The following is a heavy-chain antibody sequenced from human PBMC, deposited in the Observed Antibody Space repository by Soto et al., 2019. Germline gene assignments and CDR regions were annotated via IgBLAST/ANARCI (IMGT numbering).Heavy chain of an antibody. CDR1: GFTFSSYG. CDR2: ISYDGSNK. V-gene: IGHV3-30*18. D-gene: IGHD2-15*01. Sequence: GGSLRLSCAASGFTFSSYGMHWVRQAPGKGLEWVAVISYDGSNKYYADSVKGRFTISRDNSKNTLYLQMNSLRAEDTAVYYCAKDSGYCSGGSCYGWYFDYWGQGTLVTVSS. CDR3: AKDSGYCSGGSCYGWYFDY. J-gene: IGHJ4*02.